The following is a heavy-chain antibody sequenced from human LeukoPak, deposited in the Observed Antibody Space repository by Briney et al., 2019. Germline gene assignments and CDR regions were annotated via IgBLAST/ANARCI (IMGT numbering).Heavy chain of an antibody. V-gene: IGHV3-23*01. CDR3: AKDPSYCSSTSCYDWGSLEYFQH. CDR2: ISGSGGST. Sequence: GGSLRLSCAASGFTFSSYAMSWVRQAPGKGLEWVSAISGSGGSTYYADSVKGRFTISRDSSKNTLYLQMNSLRAEDTAVYYCAKDPSYCSSTSCYDWGSLEYFQHWGQGTLVTVSS. D-gene: IGHD2-2*01. CDR1: GFTFSSYA. J-gene: IGHJ1*01.